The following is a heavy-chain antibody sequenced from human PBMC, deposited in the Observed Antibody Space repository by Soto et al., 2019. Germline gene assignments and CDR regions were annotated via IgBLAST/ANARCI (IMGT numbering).Heavy chain of an antibody. J-gene: IGHJ6*03. CDR3: ARTVVPAASATYYYYYYMEV. CDR1: GGSISSSNC. Sequence: PSDTLSLTCAVSGGSISSSNCLSFFHQPPGKGLYCIGEIYHSGSTNYNPSLKSRVTISVDKSKNQFSLKLSSVTAADTAVYYCARTVVPAASATYYYYYYMEVWGKGTTVTVSS. V-gene: IGHV4-4*02. D-gene: IGHD2-2*01. CDR2: IYHSGST.